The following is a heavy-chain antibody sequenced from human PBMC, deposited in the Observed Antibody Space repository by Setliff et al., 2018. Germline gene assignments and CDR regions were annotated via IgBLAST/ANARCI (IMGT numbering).Heavy chain of an antibody. Sequence: NPSETLSLTCTVSGASLRSGSNYWGWFRQPAGKGLEWVGRIYTDGTTNYNPSLKSRVSISADTSMNHFSLRMTSVSAAGTAVYYCAKEHVVISFVTNTHHHYGMDVWGQGTTVTVSS. V-gene: IGHV4-61*02. J-gene: IGHJ6*02. D-gene: IGHD2-8*01. CDR3: AKEHVVISFVTNTHHHYGMDV. CDR2: IYTDGTT. CDR1: GASLRSGSNY.